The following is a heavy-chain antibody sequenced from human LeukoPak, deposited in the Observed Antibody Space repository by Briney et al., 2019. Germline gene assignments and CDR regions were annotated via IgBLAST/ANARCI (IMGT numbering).Heavy chain of an antibody. CDR1: GFTFSSYG. J-gene: IGHJ4*02. Sequence: GGSLRLSCAASGFTFSSYGMHWVRQAPGKGLEWVAVIWYDGSNKYYADSVKGRFTISRDNAKNSLYLQMNSLRAEDTAVYYCARLWGYSSDYWGQGTLVTVSS. V-gene: IGHV3-33*01. CDR3: ARLWGYSSDY. D-gene: IGHD6-13*01. CDR2: IWYDGSNK.